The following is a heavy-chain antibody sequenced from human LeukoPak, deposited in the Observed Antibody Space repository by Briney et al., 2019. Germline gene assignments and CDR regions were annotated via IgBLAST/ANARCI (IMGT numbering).Heavy chain of an antibody. D-gene: IGHD4-17*01. CDR3: ARDRAPSTVKDAFDI. V-gene: IGHV4-59*01. CDR1: GGSISSYY. J-gene: IGHJ3*02. Sequence: PSETRSLTCTVSGGSISSYYWSWIRQPPAKGMEWIGYIYYSGSTNYNPSLKSRVTISVDTSKNQFSLKLSSVTAADTAVYYCARDRAPSTVKDAFDIWGQGTMVTVSS. CDR2: IYYSGST.